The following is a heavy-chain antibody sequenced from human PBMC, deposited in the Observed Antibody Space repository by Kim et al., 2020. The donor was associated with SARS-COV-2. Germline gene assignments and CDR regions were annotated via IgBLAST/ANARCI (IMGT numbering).Heavy chain of an antibody. Sequence: ASVKVSCKASGYTFTSYYMHWVRQAPGQGLEWMGIINPSGGSTSYAQKFQGRVTMTRDTSTSTVYMELSSLRSEDTAVFYCARRLVYCGGDCYDFDYWGQRTLVTVSS. V-gene: IGHV1-46*01. CDR3: ARRLVYCGGDCYDFDY. CDR1: GYTFTSYY. J-gene: IGHJ4*02. D-gene: IGHD2-21*02. CDR2: INPSGGST.